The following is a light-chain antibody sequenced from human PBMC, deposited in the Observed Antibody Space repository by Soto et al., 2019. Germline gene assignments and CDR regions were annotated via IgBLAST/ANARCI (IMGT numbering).Light chain of an antibody. Sequence: EIVLTQSPATLSLSPGERATLSCSASQSVSSYLAWYQQKPGQSPRLLIYDESNRATGVPARFSGSGYEKELTLTISGLRSEDSAVYFCQQYNNWPFSFGQGTRLEIK. CDR1: QSVSSY. CDR3: QQYNNWPFS. V-gene: IGKV3-11*01. J-gene: IGKJ5*01. CDR2: DES.